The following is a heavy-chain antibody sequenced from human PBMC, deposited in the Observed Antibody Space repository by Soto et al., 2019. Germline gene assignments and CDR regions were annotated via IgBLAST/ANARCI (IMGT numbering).Heavy chain of an antibody. J-gene: IGHJ5*02. CDR2: IIPILGIA. CDR1: GGTFSSYT. CDR3: ARGRPEGYCSSTSCYGHWFDP. D-gene: IGHD2-2*01. Sequence: GASVKVSCKASGGTFSSYTISWVRQAPGQGLEWMGRIIPILGIANYAQKFQGRVTITADKSTSTAYMELSSLRSEDTAVYYCARGRPEGYCSSTSCYGHWFDPWGQGTPVTVSS. V-gene: IGHV1-69*02.